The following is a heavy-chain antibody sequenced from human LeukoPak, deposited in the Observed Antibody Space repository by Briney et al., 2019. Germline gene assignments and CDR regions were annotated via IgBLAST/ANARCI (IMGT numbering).Heavy chain of an antibody. J-gene: IGHJ4*02. CDR1: GGSISSYY. V-gene: IGHV4-59*12. CDR3: ARGLWGRYYDSGAAFDY. D-gene: IGHD3-22*01. Sequence: SETLSLTCTVSGGSISSYYWSWIRQPPGKGLEWIGYIYYSGSTNYNPSLKSRVTISVDKSKNQFSLKLSSVTAADTAVYYCARGLWGRYYDSGAAFDYWGQGTLVTVSS. CDR2: IYYSGST.